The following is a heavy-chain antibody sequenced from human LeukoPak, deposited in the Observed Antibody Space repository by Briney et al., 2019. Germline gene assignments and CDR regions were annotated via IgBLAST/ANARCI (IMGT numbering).Heavy chain of an antibody. J-gene: IGHJ6*02. Sequence: SETLSLTCTVSRGSISGHYWTWIRQTPGKGLEWIGQIHYSGRPDYNPSLKSRVTISVDTSKNQLSLKVTSVTGADTAVYYCARFGVDYDMDVWGQGTTVTVSS. D-gene: IGHD3-16*01. CDR1: RGSISGHY. CDR3: ARFGVDYDMDV. CDR2: IHYSGRP. V-gene: IGHV4-59*11.